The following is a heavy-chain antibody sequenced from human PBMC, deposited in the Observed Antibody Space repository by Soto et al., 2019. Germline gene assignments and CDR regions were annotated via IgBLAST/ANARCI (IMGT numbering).Heavy chain of an antibody. CDR2: ISYDGSNK. CDR1: GFTFSSYA. V-gene: IGHV3-30-3*01. CDR3: ARDPFSYDFWSGYYVSYYYYYGMDV. Sequence: QVQLVASGGGVVQPGRSLRLSCAASGFTFSSYAMHWVRQAPGKGLEWVAVISYDGSNKYYADSVKGRFTISRDNSKNTLYLKMNSMRAEDTAVYYCARDPFSYDFWSGYYVSYYYYYGMDVWGQGTTVTVSS. J-gene: IGHJ6*02. D-gene: IGHD3-3*01.